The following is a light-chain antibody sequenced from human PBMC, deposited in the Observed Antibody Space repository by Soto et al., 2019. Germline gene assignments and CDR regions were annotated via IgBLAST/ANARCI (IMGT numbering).Light chain of an antibody. CDR2: GAS. J-gene: IGKJ1*01. Sequence: EIVMTQSPATLSVSPGERATLSCRASQSVSSNLAWYQQNPGQAPRLLIYGASTRATGIPARFSGSGSGTVFTRTISSLQSEDFAVYFCQQYRTCGQGTKVEI. CDR1: QSVSSN. CDR3: QQYRT. V-gene: IGKV3-15*01.